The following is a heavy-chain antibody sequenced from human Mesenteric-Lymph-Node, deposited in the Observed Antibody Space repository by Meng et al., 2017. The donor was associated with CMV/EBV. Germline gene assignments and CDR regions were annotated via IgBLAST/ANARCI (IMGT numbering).Heavy chain of an antibody. J-gene: IGHJ5*02. Sequence: TVSGASVSSPFSYWSWIRQSPGKGLEWIGTIYYIGSTDYNPSFKSRVTISIDTSKNQFSLDLTSVTAADTALYYCASNTSSGGWFDPWGRGTLVTVSS. CDR3: ASNTSSGGWFDP. D-gene: IGHD6-6*01. CDR1: GASVSSPFSY. V-gene: IGHV4-61*01. CDR2: IYYIGST.